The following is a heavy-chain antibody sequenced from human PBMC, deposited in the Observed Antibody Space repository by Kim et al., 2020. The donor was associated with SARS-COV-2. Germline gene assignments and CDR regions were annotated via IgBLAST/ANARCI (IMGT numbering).Heavy chain of an antibody. CDR3: ARDSILRYFDWVKGSFDY. Sequence: SETLSLTCAVYGGSFSGYYWSWIRQPPGKGLEWIGEINHSGSTNYNPSLKSRVTISVDTSKNQFSLKLSSVTAADTAVYYCARDSILRYFDWVKGSFDYWGQGTLVTVSS. D-gene: IGHD3-9*01. V-gene: IGHV4-34*01. CDR1: GGSFSGYY. CDR2: INHSGST. J-gene: IGHJ4*02.